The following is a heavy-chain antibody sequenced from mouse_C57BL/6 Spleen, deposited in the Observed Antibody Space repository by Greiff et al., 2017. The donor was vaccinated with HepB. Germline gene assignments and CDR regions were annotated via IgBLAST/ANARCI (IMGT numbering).Heavy chain of an antibody. CDR1: GFNINDDY. CDR3: TTWDYRFAY. J-gene: IGHJ3*01. D-gene: IGHD2-4*01. Sequence: VQLKESGAELVRPGASVKLSCTASGFNINDDYMHWVKQRPEQGLEWIGWIDPENGDTEYASKFKGKATITADTSSNTAYLQLSSLTSEDTAVYYCTTWDYRFAYWGQGTLVTVSA. CDR2: IDPENGDT. V-gene: IGHV14-4*01.